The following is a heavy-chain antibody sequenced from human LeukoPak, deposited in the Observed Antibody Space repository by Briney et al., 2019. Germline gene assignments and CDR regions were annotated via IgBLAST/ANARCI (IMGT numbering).Heavy chain of an antibody. Sequence: PSETLSLTCTVSGGSISSYYWSWIRQPPGKGLEWIGYIYYSGSTNYNPSPKSRVTISVDTSKNQFPLKLSSVTAADTALYYCARGVEYSSSSGLGYWGQRTLVTVSS. CDR2: IYYSGST. CDR1: GGSISSYY. D-gene: IGHD6-6*01. V-gene: IGHV4-59*01. J-gene: IGHJ4*02. CDR3: ARGVEYSSSSGLGY.